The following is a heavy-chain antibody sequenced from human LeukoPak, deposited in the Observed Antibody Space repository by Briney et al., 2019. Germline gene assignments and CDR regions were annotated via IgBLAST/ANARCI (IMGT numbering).Heavy chain of an antibody. J-gene: IGHJ4*02. CDR1: GYTLTELS. CDR2: FDPEDGET. CDR3: ATVGDSSGYTETDY. V-gene: IGHV1-24*01. Sequence: ASVKVSCKVSGYTLTELSMHWVRQAPGKGLEWMGGFDPEDGETIYAQKFQGRVTMTEDTSTDTAYMELSSLRSEDTAVYYCATVGDSSGYTETDYWGQGTLVTVSS. D-gene: IGHD3-22*01.